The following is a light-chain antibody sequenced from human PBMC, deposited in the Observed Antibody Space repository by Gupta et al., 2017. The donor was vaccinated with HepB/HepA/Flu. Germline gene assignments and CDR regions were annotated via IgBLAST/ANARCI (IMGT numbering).Light chain of an antibody. J-gene: IGLJ2*01. CDR3: ATSDSMV. CDR1: SVHSSYI. CDR2: LEGSGSY. Sequence: QPLPTQSSSAAAYLGSSVKITSTLSSVHSSYIIAWHQQQPGRAPPYLMKLEGSGSYNKGRGVPARFAASSSGVERYPAISNVEAADYSDYYCATSDSMVFGGGTKLTVL. V-gene: IGLV4-60*03.